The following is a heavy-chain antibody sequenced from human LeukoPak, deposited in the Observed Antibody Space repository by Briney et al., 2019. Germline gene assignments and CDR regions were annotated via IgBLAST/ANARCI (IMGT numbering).Heavy chain of an antibody. J-gene: IGHJ6*03. V-gene: IGHV3-23*01. CDR3: ASTTRGGTYYYYMDV. CDR2: FSGSGGST. D-gene: IGHD1-1*01. CDR1: GFTFSSYA. Sequence: GGSLRLSCAASGFTFSSYAMSWVRQAPGKGLECISGFSGSGGSTYYADSVKGRFTISRDNSKNTLYLQMNSLRAEDTAVYYCASTTRGGTYYYYMDVWGKGTTVTISS.